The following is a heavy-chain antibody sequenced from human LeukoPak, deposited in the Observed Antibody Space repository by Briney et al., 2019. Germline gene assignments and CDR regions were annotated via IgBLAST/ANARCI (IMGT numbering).Heavy chain of an antibody. J-gene: IGHJ1*01. CDR1: GGSISSSSYY. Sequence: SETLSLTCTVSGGSISSSSYYWGWIRQPPGKGLEWIGSIYYSGSTYYNPSLKSRVTISVDTSKNQFSLKLSSVTAADTAVYYCARVTSYGSGSYEGPEYFQHWGQGTLVTVSS. CDR3: ARVTSYGSGSYEGPEYFQH. D-gene: IGHD3-10*01. CDR2: IYYSGST. V-gene: IGHV4-39*07.